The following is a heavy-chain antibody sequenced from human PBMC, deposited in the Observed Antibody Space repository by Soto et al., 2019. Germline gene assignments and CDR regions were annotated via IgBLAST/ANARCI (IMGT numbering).Heavy chain of an antibody. D-gene: IGHD3-3*01. CDR2: MNPNSGNT. CDR1: GYTFTSYD. J-gene: IGHJ6*03. V-gene: IGHV1-8*01. CDR3: GGGHNPPYYDFWSGYYNYYYYYMDV. Sequence: QVQLVQSGAEVKKPGASVKVSCKASGYTFTSYDINWVRQATGQGLEWMGWMNPNSGNTGYAQKFQGRVTMTRNTSISTAYMGLSGLRSKDTAVNYCGGGHNPPYYDFWSGYYNYYYYYMDVWGKGTTVTVSS.